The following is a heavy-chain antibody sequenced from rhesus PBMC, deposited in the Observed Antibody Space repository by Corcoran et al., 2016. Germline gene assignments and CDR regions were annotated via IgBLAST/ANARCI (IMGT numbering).Heavy chain of an antibody. J-gene: IGHJ4*01. CDR2: ITYSGST. CDR1: GGSIRSGYYY. Sequence: QVQLQESGPGLVKPSETLSLTCAVSGGSIRSGYYYWSWIRQPPGKGLEWIGYITYSGSTSYNPSLKSRGTISRDTSKNQFYLKLSSVTAADTAVYYCARDTSSWSIDYWGQGVLVTVSS. D-gene: IGHD6-13*01. CDR3: ARDTSSWSIDY. V-gene: IGHV4-122*02.